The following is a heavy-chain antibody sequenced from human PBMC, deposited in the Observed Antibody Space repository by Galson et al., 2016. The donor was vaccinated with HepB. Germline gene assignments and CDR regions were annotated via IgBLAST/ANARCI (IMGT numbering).Heavy chain of an antibody. D-gene: IGHD2-21*01. J-gene: IGHJ3*02. CDR1: GFTFSSYW. Sequence: SLRLSCAASGFTFSSYWMHWVCQAPGKGLVWVSRVNSDGGITSYADAVKGRFTISRDNAKNTLYLQMNSLRAEDTAVYYCAGDTTEDDAFDIWGQGTMVTVSS. V-gene: IGHV3-74*01. CDR3: AGDTTEDDAFDI. CDR2: VNSDGGIT.